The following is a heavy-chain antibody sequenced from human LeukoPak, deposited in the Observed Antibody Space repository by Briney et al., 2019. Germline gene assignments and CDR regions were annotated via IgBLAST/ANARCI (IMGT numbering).Heavy chain of an antibody. CDR3: ARGGGYYDSSGYYYGYFDY. D-gene: IGHD3-22*01. V-gene: IGHV4-34*01. CDR1: GGSFSGYY. J-gene: IGHJ4*02. CDR2: INHSGST. Sequence: SETLSLTCAVYGGSFSGYYWSWIRQPPGKGLEWIGEINHSGSTNYNPSLKSRVTISVDTSKNQFSLKLSSVTAADTAVYYCARGGGYYDSSGYYYGYFDYWGQGTLVTVSS.